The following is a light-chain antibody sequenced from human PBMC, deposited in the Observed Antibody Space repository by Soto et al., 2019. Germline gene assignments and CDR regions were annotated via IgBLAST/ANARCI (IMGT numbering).Light chain of an antibody. J-gene: IGLJ2*01. CDR3: SSYTSSSPVL. V-gene: IGLV2-14*01. Sequence: QSALTQPASVSGSPGQSITISCTGTSSDVGDYNYVSWYQQHPGKAPKLMIYSVSNRPSGVSNRFSGSKSGNTASLTISGLQAEDEADYYCSSYTSSSPVLFGGGTKLTVL. CDR2: SVS. CDR1: SSDVGDYNY.